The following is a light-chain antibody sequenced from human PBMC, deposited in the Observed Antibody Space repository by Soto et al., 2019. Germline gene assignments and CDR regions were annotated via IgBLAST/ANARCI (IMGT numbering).Light chain of an antibody. CDR1: QNVYNN. Sequence: EIVLTQSPATLSVSPGQRATLSCRASQNVYNNLAWYQQKPGQAPRLLFYGASARATGVPARFSVGGSETEFTLTISSLQSEDFAVYFCQQFNAWPRTFGHGTNVEIK. V-gene: IGKV3-15*01. CDR2: GAS. CDR3: QQFNAWPRT. J-gene: IGKJ1*01.